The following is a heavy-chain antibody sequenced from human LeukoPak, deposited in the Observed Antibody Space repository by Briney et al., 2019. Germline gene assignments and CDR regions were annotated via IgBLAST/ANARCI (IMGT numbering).Heavy chain of an antibody. CDR1: GFTLSSYA. Sequence: GGSLRLSCAASGFTLSSYAMSWVRQAPGKGLEWVSAISGSGGSTYYADSVKGRFTISRDNAKNSLYLQMNSLRAEDTALYYCAKGFLESSYGMDVWGQGTTVTVSS. V-gene: IGHV3-23*01. CDR2: ISGSGGST. J-gene: IGHJ6*02. CDR3: AKGFLESSYGMDV. D-gene: IGHD3-3*01.